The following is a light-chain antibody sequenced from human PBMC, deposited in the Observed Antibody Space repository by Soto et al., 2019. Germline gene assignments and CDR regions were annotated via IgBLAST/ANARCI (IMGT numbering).Light chain of an antibody. CDR2: AAS. V-gene: IGKV1-27*01. J-gene: IGKJ1*01. CDR3: QKYNRAPWT. CDR1: QGISNY. Sequence: DIQMTQSPSSLSASVGDRVTITCRASQGISNYLAWYQQRPGKVPKLLIYAASTLQSGVPSRFTGSGSGTDFTLTISSLQPEDVATYYCQKYNRAPWTFGQGTRVEIK.